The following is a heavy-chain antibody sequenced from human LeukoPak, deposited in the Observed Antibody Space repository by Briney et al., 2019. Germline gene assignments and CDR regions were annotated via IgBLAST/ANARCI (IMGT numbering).Heavy chain of an antibody. Sequence: KPSETLSLTCTVSGGSISYYYWSWIRQPPGKGLEWIGYIYYSGSTNYNPSLESRVTISVDTSKNQFSLKLNSVTAADTAVYYCARGPVTTGGNYFDYWGQGTLVTVSS. D-gene: IGHD4-4*01. V-gene: IGHV4-59*01. J-gene: IGHJ4*02. CDR2: IYYSGST. CDR1: GGSISYYY. CDR3: ARGPVTTGGNYFDY.